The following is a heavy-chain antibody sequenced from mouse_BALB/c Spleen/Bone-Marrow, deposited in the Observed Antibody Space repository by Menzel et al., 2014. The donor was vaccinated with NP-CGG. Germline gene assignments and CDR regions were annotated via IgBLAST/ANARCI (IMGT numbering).Heavy chain of an antibody. CDR1: GYAFTNYL. V-gene: IGHV1-54*01. J-gene: IGHJ3*01. D-gene: IGHD2-13*01. Sequence: QVQLQQSGAELVRPGTSVKVSCKASGYAFTNYLIEWVKQRPGQGLEWIGVINPGSGGTNYNERFKGKATLTADKSSSTAYVQLSSLTSDDSAVYFCARRDYSFAYWGQGTLVTVSA. CDR3: ARRDYSFAY. CDR2: INPGSGGT.